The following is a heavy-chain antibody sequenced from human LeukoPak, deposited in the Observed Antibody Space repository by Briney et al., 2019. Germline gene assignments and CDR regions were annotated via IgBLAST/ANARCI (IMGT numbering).Heavy chain of an antibody. Sequence: GGSLRLSCAASGFTFSSYGMHWVRQAPGKGLEWVAVIWYDGSNKYYADSVKGRFTISRDNSKNTLYLQMNSLRAEDTAVYYCARDNRYYDSSGSSIWGQETMVTVSS. CDR2: IWYDGSNK. J-gene: IGHJ3*02. CDR3: ARDNRYYDSSGSSI. CDR1: GFTFSSYG. V-gene: IGHV3-33*01. D-gene: IGHD3-22*01.